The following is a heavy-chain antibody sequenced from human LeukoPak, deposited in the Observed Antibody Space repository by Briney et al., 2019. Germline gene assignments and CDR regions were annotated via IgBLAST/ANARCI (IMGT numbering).Heavy chain of an antibody. Sequence: PGESLKISCKGFGYSFTSYWIAWVRQMPGKGLEWMGAIYPGDSDTRYSPSFQGQVTISTDKSISTAYLQWSSLKASDTAMYYCARGLSNVVVPAAVIWGQGTLVTVSS. CDR2: IYPGDSDT. CDR1: GYSFTSYW. V-gene: IGHV5-51*01. CDR3: ARGLSNVVVPAAVI. D-gene: IGHD2-2*01. J-gene: IGHJ4*02.